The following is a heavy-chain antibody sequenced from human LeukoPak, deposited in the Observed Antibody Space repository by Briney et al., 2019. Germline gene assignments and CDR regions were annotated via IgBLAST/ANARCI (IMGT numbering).Heavy chain of an antibody. D-gene: IGHD3-22*01. CDR2: IYYSGST. CDR1: GGSISSSSYY. V-gene: IGHV4-39*07. CDR3: ASAYDRSGYLTGFDP. Sequence: SETLSLTCTVSGGSISSSSYYWGWIRQPPGKGLEWIGSIYYSGSTYYNPSLKSRVTISVDMSKNQFSLKLSSVTAADTAMYYCASAYDRSGYLTGFDPWGQGTLVTVSS. J-gene: IGHJ5*02.